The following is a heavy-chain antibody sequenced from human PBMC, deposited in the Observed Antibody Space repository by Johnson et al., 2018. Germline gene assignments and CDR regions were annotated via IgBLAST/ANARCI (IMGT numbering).Heavy chain of an antibody. Sequence: EVQLVESGGGLVKPGGSLRLSCAASGFTFSSYSMNWVRQAPGKGLEWVSSISSSSSYIYYADSVKGRFTISRDNAKNSLYLKMNSLRAEDKAVYFCARVPQVSDFWSGYSHVVGYYDYMDVWGKGTTVTVSS. CDR3: ARVPQVSDFWSGYSHVVGYYDYMDV. J-gene: IGHJ6*03. CDR1: GFTFSSYS. CDR2: ISSSSSYI. V-gene: IGHV3-21*01. D-gene: IGHD3-3*01.